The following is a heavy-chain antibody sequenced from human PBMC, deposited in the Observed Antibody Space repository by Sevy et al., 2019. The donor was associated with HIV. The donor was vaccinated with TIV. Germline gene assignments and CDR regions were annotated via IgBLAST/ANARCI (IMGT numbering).Heavy chain of an antibody. Sequence: ASVKVSCKVSGYTLNELSMHWVGQAPGKGLERMGRFDPEDRETIYSQKFQGRVTMSEDTSTDIAYMELSSLRSEVTAVYYCATAREYHYQSSGYFDYWGQGTPVTVSS. CDR1: GYTLNELS. V-gene: IGHV1-24*01. CDR2: FDPEDRET. CDR3: ATAREYHYQSSGYFDY. D-gene: IGHD3-22*01. J-gene: IGHJ4*02.